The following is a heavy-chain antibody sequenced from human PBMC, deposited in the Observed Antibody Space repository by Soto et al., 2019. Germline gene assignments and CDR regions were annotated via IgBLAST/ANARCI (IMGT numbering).Heavy chain of an antibody. CDR2: ISYDGSNK. V-gene: IGHV3-30*18. D-gene: IGHD5-12*01. CDR1: GFTFSSYG. Sequence: LRLSCAASGFTFSSYGMHCVRQAPGKGLEWVAVISYDGSNKYYADSVKGRFTISRDNSKNTLYLQMNSLRAEDTAVYYCAKDSDSGWTDYWGQGTLVNVSS. CDR3: AKDSDSGWTDY. J-gene: IGHJ4*02.